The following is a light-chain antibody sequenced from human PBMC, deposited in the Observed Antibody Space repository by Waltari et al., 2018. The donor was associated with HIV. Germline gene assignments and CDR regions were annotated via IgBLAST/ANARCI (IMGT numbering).Light chain of an antibody. V-gene: IGKV3-20*01. Sequence: VLTHSPGILSLSPGESAPLSCRASQNIGSSSLAWSQQQPGQAPAPLIYGASTRATGIPDRFIGGGSETDFTLTINTLAPEDSALYFCQQYDVSPHTFGQGTKLEIK. CDR2: GAS. J-gene: IGKJ2*01. CDR3: QQYDVSPHT. CDR1: QNIGSSS.